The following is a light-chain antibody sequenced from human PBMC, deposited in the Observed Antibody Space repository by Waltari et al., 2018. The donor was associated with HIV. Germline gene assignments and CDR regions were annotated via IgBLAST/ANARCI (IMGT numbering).Light chain of an antibody. CDR3: QVWDSSSDHWV. CDR2: DDS. V-gene: IGLV3-21*04. J-gene: IGLJ3*02. Sequence: SYVLTQPPSVSVAPGKTAKIACEGGNLEIKSVHWYQQRPGQAPIQVIDDDSDRPPGIPERFSGSNSGNTATLSITRVEVGDEADYYCQVWDSSSDHWVFGGGTKLTVL. CDR1: NLEIKS.